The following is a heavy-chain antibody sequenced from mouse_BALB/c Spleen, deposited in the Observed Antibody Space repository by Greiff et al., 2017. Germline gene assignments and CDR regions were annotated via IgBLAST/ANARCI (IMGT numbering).Heavy chain of an antibody. J-gene: IGHJ3*01. CDR2: IYPGDGDT. Sequence: VKLVESGAELARPGASVKLSCKASGYTFTSYWMQWVKQRPGQGLEWIGAIYPGDGDTRYTQKFKGKATLTADKSSSTAYMQLSSLASEDSAVYYCARSPFYYDYGAWFAYWGQGTLVTVSA. CDR3: ARSPFYYDYGAWFAY. V-gene: IGHV1-87*01. CDR1: GYTFTSYW. D-gene: IGHD2-4*01.